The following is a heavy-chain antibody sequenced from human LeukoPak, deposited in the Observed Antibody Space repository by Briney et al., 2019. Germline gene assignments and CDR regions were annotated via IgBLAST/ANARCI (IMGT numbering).Heavy chain of an antibody. CDR3: ARDRVVGATDYYYYMDV. CDR1: GGSISSYY. D-gene: IGHD1-26*01. CDR2: IYYSGST. V-gene: IGHV4-59*01. J-gene: IGHJ6*03. Sequence: PSQTLSLTCTVSGGSISSYYWSWIRQPPGKGLEWIGYIYYSGSTNYNPSLKSRVTISVDPSKNQFSLKLSSVTAADTAVYYCARDRVVGATDYYYYMDVWGKGTTVTVSS.